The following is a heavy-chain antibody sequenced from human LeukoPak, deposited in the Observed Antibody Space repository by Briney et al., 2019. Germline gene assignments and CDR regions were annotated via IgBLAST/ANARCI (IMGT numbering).Heavy chain of an antibody. CDR3: ARDRQQLVQDY. D-gene: IGHD6-13*01. Sequence: GGSLKLSCAASGFTFSDSAMNWVRQAPGKGLEWVSSISSSSSYIYYADSVKGRFTISRDNAKNSLYLQMNSLRAEDTAVYYCARDRQQLVQDYWGQGTLVTVSS. J-gene: IGHJ4*02. CDR1: GFTFSDSA. CDR2: ISSSSSYI. V-gene: IGHV3-21*01.